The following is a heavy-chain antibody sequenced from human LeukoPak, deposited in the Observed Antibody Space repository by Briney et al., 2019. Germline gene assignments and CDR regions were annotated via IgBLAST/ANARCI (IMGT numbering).Heavy chain of an antibody. J-gene: IGHJ4*02. V-gene: IGHV3-15*01. Sequence: GGSLRLSCAASGFTFSNAWMTWVRQAPGKGLEWVGRIKSKTDGGTTDYAAPVKRRFTISRDDSKNTLYLQMNSLKTEDTAVYYCTTDSETYYSDTSGYYYGSFDYWGQGTLVTVSS. CDR1: GFTFSNAW. D-gene: IGHD3-22*01. CDR3: TTDSETYYSDTSGYYYGSFDY. CDR2: IKSKTDGGTT.